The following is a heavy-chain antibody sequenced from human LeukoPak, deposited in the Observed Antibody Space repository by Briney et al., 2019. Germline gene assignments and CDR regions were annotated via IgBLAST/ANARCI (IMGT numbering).Heavy chain of an antibody. CDR1: GFTFSNHA. CDR2: VSGGGLDT. CDR3: TTDPPPAACPCSGGSCYNVDKLHSCGDAPDY. J-gene: IGHJ4*02. Sequence: GGSLRLSCEASGFTFSNHAMHWVRQAPGKGPEWVSAVSGGGLDTYYADSVKGRFTISRDNSKNTLYLRMNSLKTEDTAVYYCTTDPPPAACPCSGGSCYNVDKLHSCGDAPDYWGQGTLVTVSS. D-gene: IGHD2-15*01. V-gene: IGHV3-23*01.